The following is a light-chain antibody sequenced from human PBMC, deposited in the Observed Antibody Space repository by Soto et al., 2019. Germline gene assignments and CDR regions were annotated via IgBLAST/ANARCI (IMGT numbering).Light chain of an antibody. Sequence: VLTQSPGTLSLSPGERATISCRASQNISSNYLAWYQNKPGQATRLLIFGASSSATGIPHRFSGSGSGTDFTLTISRLELEDCGVYSCQQYGGSPPYTFGQGTRLEIK. V-gene: IGKV3-20*01. CDR1: QNISSNY. CDR2: GAS. J-gene: IGKJ2*01. CDR3: QQYGGSPPYT.